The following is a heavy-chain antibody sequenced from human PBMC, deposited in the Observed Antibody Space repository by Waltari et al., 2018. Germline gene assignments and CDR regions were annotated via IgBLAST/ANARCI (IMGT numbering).Heavy chain of an antibody. CDR3: ARQLWFGQYYYYMDV. D-gene: IGHD3-10*01. J-gene: IGHJ6*03. CDR2: IDHSGST. V-gene: IGHV4-38-2*02. CDR1: GYSISSGYY. Sequence: QVQLQESGPGLVKPSETLSLTCTVSGYSISSGYYWGWIRQPPGKGLEWIGTIDHSGSTYYNPSLKSRVTISVDTSKNQFSLKLSSVTAADTAVYYCARQLWFGQYYYYMDVWGKGTTVTVSS.